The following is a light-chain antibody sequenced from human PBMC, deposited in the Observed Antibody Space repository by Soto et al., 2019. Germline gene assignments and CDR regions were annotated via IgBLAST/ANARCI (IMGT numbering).Light chain of an antibody. J-gene: IGKJ2*01. CDR2: SAS. CDR3: QQYGRFLT. CDR1: QSIDTA. Sequence: DIQMTQSPSTLSASVGDRVTITCRASQSIDTALAWYQQKPGKAPNLLIYSASNLESGVPSRFSGSGSGTEFTLSSSSLQPDDVATYYCQQYGRFLTFGQGTKLELK. V-gene: IGKV1-5*03.